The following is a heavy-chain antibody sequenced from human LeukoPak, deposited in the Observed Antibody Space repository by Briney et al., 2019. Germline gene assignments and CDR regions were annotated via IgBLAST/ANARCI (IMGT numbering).Heavy chain of an antibody. CDR3: ARVGIVVVPAIGGQFDY. CDR1: GGSFSGYY. J-gene: IGHJ4*02. CDR2: IYHSGST. D-gene: IGHD2-2*01. Sequence: PSETLSLTCAVYGGSFSGYYWSWIRQPPGKGLEWIGEIYHSGSTNYNPSLKSRVTISVDTSKNQFSLKLSSVTAADTAVYYCARVGIVVVPAIGGQFDYWGQGTLVTVSS. V-gene: IGHV4-34*01.